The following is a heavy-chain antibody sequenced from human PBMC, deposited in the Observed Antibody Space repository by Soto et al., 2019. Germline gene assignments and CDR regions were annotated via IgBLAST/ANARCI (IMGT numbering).Heavy chain of an antibody. V-gene: IGHV3-74*01. CDR3: ARDVQLQSFDS. CDR1: GFTFGDYW. CDR2: INSDGRRT. Sequence: LRLSCAASGFTFGDYWMHWVRQAPGKGLVWVSRINSDGRRTSYADSVKGRFTISRDNAKNTLYLQMNSLRAEDTALYYCARDVQLQSFDSWGQGTLVTVSS. D-gene: IGHD1-1*01. J-gene: IGHJ4*02.